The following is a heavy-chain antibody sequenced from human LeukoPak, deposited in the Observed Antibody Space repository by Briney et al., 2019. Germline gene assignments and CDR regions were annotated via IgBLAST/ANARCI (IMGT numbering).Heavy chain of an antibody. V-gene: IGHV3-48*03. CDR3: ARDLRAHFDY. Sequence: GGSLRLSCAASGFTFSNYEMNWVRQAPGKGLEWVSYISSSGSTIYYADSVKGRFTISRDNAKNSLYLQMNSLRAEDTAVYYCARDLRAHFDYWGQETWVTVSS. CDR1: GFTFSNYE. CDR2: ISSSGSTI. J-gene: IGHJ4*02.